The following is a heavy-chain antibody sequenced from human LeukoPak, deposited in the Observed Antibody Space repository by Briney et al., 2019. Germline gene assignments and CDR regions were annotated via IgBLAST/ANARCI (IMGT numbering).Heavy chain of an antibody. J-gene: IGHJ4*02. CDR3: ARDSPSRNYYDSSGLHY. CDR2: ISYDGSNK. CDR1: GFTFSSYA. D-gene: IGHD3-22*01. V-gene: IGHV3-30-3*01. Sequence: GGSLRLSCAASGFTFSSYAMHWVRQAPGKGLEWVAVISYDGSNKYYADSVKGRFTISRDNSKNTLYLQMNSLRAEDTAVYYCARDSPSRNYYDSSGLHYWGQGTLVTVSS.